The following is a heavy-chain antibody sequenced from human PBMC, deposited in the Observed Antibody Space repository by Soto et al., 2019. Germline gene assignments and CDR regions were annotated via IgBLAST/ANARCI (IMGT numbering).Heavy chain of an antibody. CDR1: GGTFSSYA. V-gene: IGHV1-69*13. CDR2: IIPIFGTA. D-gene: IGHD3-10*01. CDR3: ARYGSGSFNSDYYYYGMDV. Sequence: SVKVSCKASGGTFSSYAISWVRQAPGQGLEWMGGIIPIFGTANYAQKFQGRVTITADESTSTAYMELSSLRSEDTAVYYCARYGSGSFNSDYYYYGMDVWGQGTTVTVSS. J-gene: IGHJ6*02.